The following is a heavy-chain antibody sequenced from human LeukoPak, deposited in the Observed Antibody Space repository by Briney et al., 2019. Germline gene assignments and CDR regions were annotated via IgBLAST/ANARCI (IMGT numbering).Heavy chain of an antibody. J-gene: IGHJ6*03. D-gene: IGHD2-15*01. CDR3: ARGKKRLLLRYYYYYMDV. V-gene: IGHV4-39*07. CDR1: GGSISSNIYY. CDR2: IYYSGST. Sequence: PSETLSLTCTVSGGSISSNIYYWGWIRQPPGKGLEWIGSIYYSGSTNYNPSLKSRVTISVDTSKNQFSLKLSSVTAADTAVYYCARGKKRLLLRYYYYYMDVWGKGTTVTVSS.